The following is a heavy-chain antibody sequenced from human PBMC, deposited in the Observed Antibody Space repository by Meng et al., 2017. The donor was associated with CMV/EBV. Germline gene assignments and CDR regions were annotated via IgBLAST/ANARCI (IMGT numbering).Heavy chain of an antibody. CDR3: ARDRGVGAGGYYYYGMDV. Sequence: ESLKISCTVSGGSVSSGSYYWSWIRQPPGKGLEWIGYIYYSGSTNYNPSLKSRVTISVDTSKNQFSLKLSSVTAADTAVYYCARDRGVGAGGYYYYGMDVWGQGTTVTVSS. J-gene: IGHJ6*02. V-gene: IGHV4-61*01. CDR2: IYYSGST. CDR1: GGSVSSGSYY. D-gene: IGHD1-26*01.